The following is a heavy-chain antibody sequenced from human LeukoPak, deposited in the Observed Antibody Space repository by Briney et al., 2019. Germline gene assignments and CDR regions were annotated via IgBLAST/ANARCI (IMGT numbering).Heavy chain of an antibody. Sequence: QPGGSLRLSCAASGFTFNTYWMHWVRQAPGKGLEWVSSISYSGGSTYYADSVKGRFTISRDNSKNTLYLQMNTLRAEDTAVYYCANDYRSGSFHDFWGQGTLVTVSS. V-gene: IGHV3-23*01. CDR3: ANDYRSGSFHDF. CDR2: ISYSGGST. CDR1: GFTFNTYW. J-gene: IGHJ4*02. D-gene: IGHD3-10*01.